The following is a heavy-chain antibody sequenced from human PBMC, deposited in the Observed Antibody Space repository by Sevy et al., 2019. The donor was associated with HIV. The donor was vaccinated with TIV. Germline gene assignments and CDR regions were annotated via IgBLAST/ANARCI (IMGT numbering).Heavy chain of an antibody. CDR1: GGSISSYY. J-gene: IGHJ5*02. CDR2: IYYSGST. V-gene: IGHV4-59*01. CDR3: ARSREALPPLSWFDP. Sequence: SETLSLTCTVSGGSISSYYWSWIRQPPGKGLEWIGYIYYSGSTNYNPSLKSRVTISVDTSKNQFSLKLSSVTAADTAVYYCARSREALPPLSWFDPWGQRTLVTVSS. D-gene: IGHD1-26*01.